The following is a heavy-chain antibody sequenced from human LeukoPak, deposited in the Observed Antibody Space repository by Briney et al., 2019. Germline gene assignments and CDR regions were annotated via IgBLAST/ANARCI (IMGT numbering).Heavy chain of an antibody. CDR2: INHNGNVN. D-gene: IGHD3-16*01. Sequence: GGSLRLSCAASGFTFSSYWMNWARQAPGKGLEWVASINHNGNVNYYVDSVEGRFTITRDNAKNSLYLQMSNLRAEDTAVYFCARGGGLDVWGQGATVTVSS. J-gene: IGHJ6*02. CDR1: GFTFSSYW. V-gene: IGHV3-7*03. CDR3: ARGGGLDV.